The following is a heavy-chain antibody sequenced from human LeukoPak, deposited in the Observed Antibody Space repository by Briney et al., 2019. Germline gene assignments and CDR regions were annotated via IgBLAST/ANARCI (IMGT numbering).Heavy chain of an antibody. CDR1: GGSISSGSYY. Sequence: PSETLSLTCTVSGGSISSGSYYWSWIRQPPGKGLEWIGSMYYSGNTYYNPSLKGRVTISVDTSKNQVSLKLSSVTAADTAVYYCARLGYYDILRGKGGFDYWGQGTLVTVSS. D-gene: IGHD3-9*01. CDR2: MYYSGNT. V-gene: IGHV4-39*01. CDR3: ARLGYYDILRGKGGFDY. J-gene: IGHJ4*02.